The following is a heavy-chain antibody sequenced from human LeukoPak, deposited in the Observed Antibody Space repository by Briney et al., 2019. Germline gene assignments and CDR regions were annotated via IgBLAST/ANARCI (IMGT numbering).Heavy chain of an antibody. Sequence: PGGSLRLSCAASGFTFSSYSMNWVRQAPGKGLEWVSYISSSSSTIYYADSVKGRFTISRDNAKNSLYLQMNSLKTEDTALYYCASPRYGGYVYWGQGTVVTVSS. D-gene: IGHD5-12*01. CDR2: ISSSSSTI. V-gene: IGHV3-48*04. CDR1: GFTFSSYS. CDR3: ASPRYGGYVY. J-gene: IGHJ4*02.